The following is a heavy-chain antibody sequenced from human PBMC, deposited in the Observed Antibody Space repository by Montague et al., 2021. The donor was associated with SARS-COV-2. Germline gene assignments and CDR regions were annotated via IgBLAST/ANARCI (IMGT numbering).Heavy chain of an antibody. J-gene: IGHJ4*02. D-gene: IGHD3-3*01. CDR1: GGSISSSSYY. Sequence: SETLSLTCTVSGGSISSSSYYWGWIRQPPGKGLEWIGYIYYSGDTYYNPSLKSRVTISVDTSKNQFSLKLSSVTAADTAVYYCANMGVGRITIFGVVSRGGLDYWGQGTLVTVSS. V-gene: IGHV4-39*01. CDR2: IYYSGDT. CDR3: ANMGVGRITIFGVVSRGGLDY.